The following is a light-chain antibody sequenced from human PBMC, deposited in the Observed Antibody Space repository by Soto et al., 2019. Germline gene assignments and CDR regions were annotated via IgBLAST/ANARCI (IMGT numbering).Light chain of an antibody. Sequence: DIQMTQSPSTLSASVGDRVTITCRASQSISSWLAWYQQKPGKTPNLLIYKSSSLESGVPSRFSGSGSGTEFTLTIISLQSDYFPPYYCRQYNINSWTFGQGPKVEI. V-gene: IGKV1-5*03. CDR2: KSS. CDR1: QSISSW. J-gene: IGKJ1*01. CDR3: RQYNINSWT.